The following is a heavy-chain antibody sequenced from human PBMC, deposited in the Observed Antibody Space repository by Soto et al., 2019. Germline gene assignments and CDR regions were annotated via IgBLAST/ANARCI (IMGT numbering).Heavy chain of an antibody. Sequence: PGGSLRLSCAASGFTFSSYAMSWVRQAPGKGLEWVSLISGSGGSTFYADSVKGRFTISRDNSKNTLYLQMNSLRAEDTAVYYCARGGDYGDYGDYFDYWGQGTLVTVSS. CDR3: ARGGDYGDYGDYFDY. J-gene: IGHJ4*02. D-gene: IGHD4-17*01. CDR2: ISGSGGST. V-gene: IGHV3-23*01. CDR1: GFTFSSYA.